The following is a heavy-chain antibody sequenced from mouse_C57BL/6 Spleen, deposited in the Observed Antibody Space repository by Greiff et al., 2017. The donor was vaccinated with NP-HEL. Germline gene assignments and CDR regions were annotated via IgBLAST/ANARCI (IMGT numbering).Heavy chain of an antibody. D-gene: IGHD1-1*01. CDR2: ISYDGSN. J-gene: IGHJ1*03. V-gene: IGHV3-6*01. Sequence: EVQLQESGPGLVKPSQSLSLTCSVTGYSITSGYYWNWIRQFPGNKLEWMGYISYDGSNNYNPSLKNRISITRDTSKNQFFLKLNSVTTEDTATYYCAREGHDYGSSHGYWYFDVWGTGTTVTGAS. CDR3: AREGHDYGSSHGYWYFDV. CDR1: GYSITSGYY.